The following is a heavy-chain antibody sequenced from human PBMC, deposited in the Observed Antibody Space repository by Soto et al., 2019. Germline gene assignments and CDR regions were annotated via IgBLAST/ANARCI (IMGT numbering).Heavy chain of an antibody. CDR1: GFTFSSYS. CDR3: ARVLFSSGWYGPYTMKFGDSAFDI. J-gene: IGHJ3*02. D-gene: IGHD6-19*01. Sequence: PGGSLRLSCAASGFTFSSYSMNWVRQAPGKGLEWVSSISSSSSYIYYADSEKGRFTISRDNAKNSLYLQMNSLRAEDTAVYYCARVLFSSGWYGPYTMKFGDSAFDIWGQGTMVTVSS. V-gene: IGHV3-21*01. CDR2: ISSSSSYI.